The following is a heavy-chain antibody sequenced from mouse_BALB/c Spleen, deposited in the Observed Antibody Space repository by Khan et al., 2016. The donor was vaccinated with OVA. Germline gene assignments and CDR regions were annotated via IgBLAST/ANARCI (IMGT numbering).Heavy chain of an antibody. V-gene: IGHV14-1*02. CDR1: GFNIKDYY. CDR2: IDPENGET. Sequence: VQLQQPGAELVRPGALVKLSCKASGFNIKDYYIHWVKQRPEQGLEWIGWIDPENGETVYDPKFQGKAIITADTSSNTAYLHLSSLTSEDTAVYYCARAGYSAWFAYWGQGALVTVSS. CDR3: ARAGYSAWFAY. J-gene: IGHJ3*01.